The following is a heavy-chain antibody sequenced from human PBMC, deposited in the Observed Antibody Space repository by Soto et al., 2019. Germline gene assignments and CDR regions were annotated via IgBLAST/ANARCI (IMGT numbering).Heavy chain of an antibody. Sequence: SETLSLTCTVSGDSISSYYWSWIRQPPGKGLEWIGYIYYSGSTNYNPSLKSRVTISVDTSKNQFSLKLSSVTAADTAVYYCARDRCSSTSCLDYYGMDVWGQGTTVTVSS. CDR3: ARDRCSSTSCLDYYGMDV. CDR2: IYYSGST. V-gene: IGHV4-59*01. CDR1: GDSISSYY. D-gene: IGHD2-2*01. J-gene: IGHJ6*02.